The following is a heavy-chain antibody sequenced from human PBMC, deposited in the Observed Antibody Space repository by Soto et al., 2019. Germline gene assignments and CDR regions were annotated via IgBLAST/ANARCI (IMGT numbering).Heavy chain of an antibody. Sequence: PSETLSLTCTVSGGSMSSYYWSWIRQSPRKGLEWIGYIHYSGTTNYNPSLKSRVTISLDASKNQFSLRLRSVTAADTAVYYCARDTLGYCSSTSCYYGMDVWGQGTTVTVSS. CDR2: IHYSGTT. CDR1: GGSMSSYY. V-gene: IGHV4-59*01. CDR3: ARDTLGYCSSTSCYYGMDV. J-gene: IGHJ6*02. D-gene: IGHD2-2*01.